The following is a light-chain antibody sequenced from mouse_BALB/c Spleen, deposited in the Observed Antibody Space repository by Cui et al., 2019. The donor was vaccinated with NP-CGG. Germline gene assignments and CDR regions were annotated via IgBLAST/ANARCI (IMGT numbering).Light chain of an antibody. CDR2: GTK. J-gene: IGLJ1*01. Sequence: QAVVTQESALTTSPGETVTFTCRSSTGAVTTSNYANWVQEKPDHLFTGLIGGTKNRAPGVPARFSGSLIGDKAALTITGAQTEDEAIYFCTLWYGNHWVFGGGTKLTVL. CDR3: TLWYGNHWV. CDR1: TGAVTTSNY. V-gene: IGLV1*01.